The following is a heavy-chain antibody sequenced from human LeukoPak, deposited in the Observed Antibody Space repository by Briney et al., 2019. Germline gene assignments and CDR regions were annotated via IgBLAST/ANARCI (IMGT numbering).Heavy chain of an antibody. CDR1: GFTFSSYG. J-gene: IGHJ6*02. Sequence: GGSLRLSCAASGFTFSSYGMHWVRQAPGKGLEWVAVIWYDGSNKYYADSVKGRFTISRDNSKNTLYLQMNSLRAEDTAVYYCARDTGYGSGSYYYYYYGMDVWGQGTTVTVSS. CDR2: IWYDGSNK. CDR3: ARDTGYGSGSYYYYYYGMDV. V-gene: IGHV3-33*01. D-gene: IGHD3-10*01.